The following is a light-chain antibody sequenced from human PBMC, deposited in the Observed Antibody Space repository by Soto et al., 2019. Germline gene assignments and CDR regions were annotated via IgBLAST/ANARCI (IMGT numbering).Light chain of an antibody. CDR3: SAYTSTITVA. CDR2: DVT. CDR1: SSDVVDYSS. Sequence: QSALTQPASVSGSPGQSITVSCTRTSSDVVDYSSVSWYQQHPGKAPKLIISDVTNRPSGVSNRFSGSKSGNTASLTISGLQAEDEADYYCSAYTSTITVAFGGGTQLTVL. V-gene: IGLV2-14*01. J-gene: IGLJ2*01.